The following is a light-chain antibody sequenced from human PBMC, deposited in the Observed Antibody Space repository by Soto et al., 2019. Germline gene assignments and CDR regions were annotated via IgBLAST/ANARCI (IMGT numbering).Light chain of an antibody. CDR3: QQYDNLPWT. V-gene: IGKV1-33*01. CDR1: QDISNY. J-gene: IGKJ1*01. CDR2: DAS. Sequence: DIQMTQSPSSLSASVGDRVTITCQASQDISNYLNWYQQKPGKAPKLLIYDASNLETGVPSRFSGSVSGTDFTFTISSLQPEDIATYYCQQYDNLPWTFGQGTKVELK.